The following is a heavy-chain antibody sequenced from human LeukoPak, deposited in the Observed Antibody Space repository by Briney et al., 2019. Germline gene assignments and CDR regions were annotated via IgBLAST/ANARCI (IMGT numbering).Heavy chain of an antibody. Sequence: GGSLRLSCAASGFTFNNYAMSWVRQAPGKGLEWVSAISGSGGSTYYADSVKGRFTISRDNSKNTLSLQMNSLRAEDTAVYYCAKDPIPPQPDYWGQGTLVTVSS. CDR1: GFTFNNYA. CDR3: AKDPIPPQPDY. CDR2: ISGSGGST. D-gene: IGHD2-2*02. J-gene: IGHJ4*02. V-gene: IGHV3-23*01.